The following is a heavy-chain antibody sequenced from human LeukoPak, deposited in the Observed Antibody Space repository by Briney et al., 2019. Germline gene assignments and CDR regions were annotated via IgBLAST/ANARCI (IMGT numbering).Heavy chain of an antibody. CDR2: IRYDGSNK. Sequence: GGSLRLSCAASGFTFSSYGMHWVRQAPGKGLEWVAFIRYDGSNKYYADSVKGRFTISRDNAKNSLYLQMNSLRAEDTAVYYCARVVGPMVRGVIIGPPGYWGQGTLVTVSS. V-gene: IGHV3-30*02. CDR1: GFTFSSYG. J-gene: IGHJ4*02. D-gene: IGHD3-10*01. CDR3: ARVVGPMVRGVIIGPPGY.